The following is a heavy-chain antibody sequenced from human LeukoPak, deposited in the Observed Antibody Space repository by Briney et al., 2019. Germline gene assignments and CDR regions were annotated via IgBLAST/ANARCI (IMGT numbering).Heavy chain of an antibody. CDR1: GGSINNFY. J-gene: IGHJ6*04. Sequence: PSETLSLTCTVSGGSINNFYWSWIRQPPGGGLEWIGYIYYSGTTNYNPSLKSRVTISVDASKDQFSLWLSSVTAADTAVYYCARLARLTLIRGVTGYHSLDVWGKGTQVTVSS. D-gene: IGHD3-10*01. CDR2: IYYSGTT. V-gene: IGHV4-59*01. CDR3: ARLARLTLIRGVTGYHSLDV.